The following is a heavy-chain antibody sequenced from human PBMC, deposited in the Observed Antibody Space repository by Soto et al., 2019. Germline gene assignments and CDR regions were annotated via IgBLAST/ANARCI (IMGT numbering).Heavy chain of an antibody. CDR1: GASMISYH. V-gene: IGHV4-4*07. Sequence: SETLSLTCTASGASMISYHWSWIRQPPGKGLEWIGHIHSSGSTNYNPSLKSRVTMSVDTSKNQFSLRLMSLTAADTAVYCCARDQGVAAAGITWFDPWGQGSLVTVSS. D-gene: IGHD6-13*01. CDR2: IHSSGST. J-gene: IGHJ5*02. CDR3: ARDQGVAAAGITWFDP.